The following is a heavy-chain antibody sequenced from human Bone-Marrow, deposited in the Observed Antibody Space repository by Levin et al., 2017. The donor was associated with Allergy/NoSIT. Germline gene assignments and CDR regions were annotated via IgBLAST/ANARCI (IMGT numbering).Heavy chain of an antibody. CDR1: GFTFNHHA. D-gene: IGHD3-3*01. V-gene: IGHV3-30*04. CDR3: AKPSGRHDFWSGFLEVPWGCRAGIHHYAMDV. CDR2: TSNDGSDP. J-gene: IGHJ6*02. Sequence: GGSLRLSCAASGFTFNHHAMHWVRQAPGKGLEWVAVTSNDGSDPLYADSVKGRFTTSRDNSKNTLFLQMNSLRVEDTSIYYCAKPSGRHDFWSGFLEVPWGCRAGIHHYAMDVWGQGTTVTVSS.